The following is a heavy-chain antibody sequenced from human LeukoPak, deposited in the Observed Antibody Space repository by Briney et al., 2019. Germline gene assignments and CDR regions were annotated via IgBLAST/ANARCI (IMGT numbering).Heavy chain of an antibody. CDR2: IIPILGIA. D-gene: IGHD6-13*01. CDR1: GGTFSSYA. V-gene: IGHV1-69*04. Sequence: GASVKVSCKASGGTFSSYAISWVRQAPGQGLEWMGRIIPILGIANYAQKFQGRVTITADKSTSTAYMELSSLRSEDTAVYYCNGIAAPGGNWFDPWGQGTLVTVSS. CDR3: NGIAAPGGNWFDP. J-gene: IGHJ5*02.